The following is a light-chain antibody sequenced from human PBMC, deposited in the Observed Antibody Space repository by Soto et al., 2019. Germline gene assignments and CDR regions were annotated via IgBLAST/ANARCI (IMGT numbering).Light chain of an antibody. CDR3: SSYTSSSTPYV. CDR2: EVS. J-gene: IGLJ1*01. Sequence: QSALTQPASVSGSPVQSITISCTGTSSDVGGYNYVSWYQQHPGKAPKLMIYEVSNRPSGVSNRFSGSKSGNTASLTISGLQAEDEADYYGSSYTSSSTPYVFGTGTKVTVL. V-gene: IGLV2-14*01. CDR1: SSDVGGYNY.